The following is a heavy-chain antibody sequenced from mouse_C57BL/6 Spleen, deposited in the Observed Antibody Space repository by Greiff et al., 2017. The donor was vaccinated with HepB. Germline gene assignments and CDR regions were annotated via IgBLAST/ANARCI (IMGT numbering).Heavy chain of an antibody. Sequence: VQLVESGPELVKPGASVKISCKASGYAFSSSWMNWVKQRPGKGLEWIGRIYPGDGDTNYNGKFKGKATLTADKSSSTAYMQLSSLTSEDSAVYFCGREIYDGYYDYAMDYWGQGTSVTVSS. CDR2: IYPGDGDT. J-gene: IGHJ4*01. D-gene: IGHD2-3*01. CDR1: GYAFSSSW. V-gene: IGHV1-82*01. CDR3: GREIYDGYYDYAMDY.